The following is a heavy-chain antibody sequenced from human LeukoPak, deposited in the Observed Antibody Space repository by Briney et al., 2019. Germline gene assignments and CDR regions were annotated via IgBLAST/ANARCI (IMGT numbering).Heavy chain of an antibody. D-gene: IGHD3-10*01. CDR3: ARDVSPSLWFGETQLDP. V-gene: IGHV3-74*01. CDR2: INSDGSST. J-gene: IGHJ5*02. Sequence: GGSLRLSCAASGFTFSSYWMHWVRQAPGKGLVWVSRINSDGSSTSYADSVKGRFTISRDNAKNTLYLQMNSLRAEDTAVYYCARDVSPSLWFGETQLDPWGQGTLVTVSS. CDR1: GFTFSSYW.